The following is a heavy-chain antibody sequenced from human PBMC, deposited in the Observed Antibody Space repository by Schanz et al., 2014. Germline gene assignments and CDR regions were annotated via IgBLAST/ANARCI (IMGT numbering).Heavy chain of an antibody. V-gene: IGHV3-66*01. Sequence: EVQLVESGGGLVQPGGSLRLSCAASGFSVGNKYMNWVRQAPGKGLEWVSFIYIGGNTYYAGSVKGRFTISRDNSKNTVYIQMNSLRAEDTAVYYCARGGPASYFDDWGQGTLVAVSS. CDR1: GFSVGNKY. CDR2: IYIGGNT. J-gene: IGHJ4*02. CDR3: ARGGPASYFDD.